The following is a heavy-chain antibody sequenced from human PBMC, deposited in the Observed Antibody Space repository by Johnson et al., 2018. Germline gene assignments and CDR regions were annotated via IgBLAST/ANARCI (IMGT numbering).Heavy chain of an antibody. J-gene: IGHJ3*02. D-gene: IGHD3-16*01. CDR2: IKYDGIER. V-gene: IGHV3-7*04. CDR3: ATESKGDSAFEI. Sequence: VQLVESWGGLVQPGGSLRLSCAASGFTFSSYWMTWVRQAPGKGLEWVANIKYDGIERYYVNSVKGRFTISRDNANNSLYLHINSLRAEDTAVYYCATESKGDSAFEIWGQGTMVAVSS. CDR1: GFTFSSYW.